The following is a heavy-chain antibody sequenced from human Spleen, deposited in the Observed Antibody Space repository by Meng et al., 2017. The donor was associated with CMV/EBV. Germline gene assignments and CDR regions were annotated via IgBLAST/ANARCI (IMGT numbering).Heavy chain of an antibody. CDR2: IYHSGST. CDR1: GGVISSYD. Sequence: QVRLWALGQGRVNPSGNLSLSGTVSGGVISSYDWRWIRQPPGKGLEWSWYIYHSGSTNYNPYVKSRVTISVDTSKNQFTLKLSSVTAADTAVYYCARGWFHDYWGQGTLVAVSS. D-gene: IGHD2-15*01. CDR3: ARGWFHDY. J-gene: IGHJ4*02. V-gene: IGHV4-59*01.